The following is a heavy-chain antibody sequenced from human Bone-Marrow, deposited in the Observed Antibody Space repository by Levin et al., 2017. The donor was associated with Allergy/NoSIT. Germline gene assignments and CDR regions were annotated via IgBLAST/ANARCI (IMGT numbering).Heavy chain of an antibody. CDR3: ARHLRDCGGGNCDSFYSYAMDV. D-gene: IGHD2-15*01. Sequence: PSETLSLTCSVSGGSITRYYWSWIRQPPGKGLEWIGSVHHSGSANYNSSLESRVTILVDTSKNDLFLRLTSVTPADTAAYYCARHLRDCGGGNCDSFYSYAMDVWGQGTTVTVSS. CDR2: VHHSGSA. CDR1: GGSITRYY. V-gene: IGHV4-59*01. J-gene: IGHJ6*02.